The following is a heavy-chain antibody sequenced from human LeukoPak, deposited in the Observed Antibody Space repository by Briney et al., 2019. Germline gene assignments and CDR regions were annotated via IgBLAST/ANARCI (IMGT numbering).Heavy chain of an antibody. Sequence: QPGGSLRLSCAATGFTFSSYAMSWVRQAPGKGLEWVSGISGSGGSTDYAASVKGRFSVSRDNSKNTLYLQMNSLRAEDTAVYYCAKDTNHLVRSAFDIWGQGTMVTVSS. V-gene: IGHV3-23*01. CDR1: GFTFSSYA. J-gene: IGHJ3*02. D-gene: IGHD6-6*01. CDR2: ISGSGGST. CDR3: AKDTNHLVRSAFDI.